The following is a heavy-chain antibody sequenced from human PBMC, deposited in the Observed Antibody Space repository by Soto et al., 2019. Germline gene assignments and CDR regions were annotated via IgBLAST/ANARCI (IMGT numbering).Heavy chain of an antibody. V-gene: IGHV4-59*08. CDR1: GGSISDYY. CDR2: VYYSGST. J-gene: IGHJ4*02. CDR3: ARRAMD. Sequence: PSETLSLTCTVSGGSISDYYWGWFRQAPGKGLDWIGYVYYSGSTNYNPSLQSRVTMSVDTSKNQFSLKLSSVTAADTAVYYCARRAMDWGQGTLFTFSS.